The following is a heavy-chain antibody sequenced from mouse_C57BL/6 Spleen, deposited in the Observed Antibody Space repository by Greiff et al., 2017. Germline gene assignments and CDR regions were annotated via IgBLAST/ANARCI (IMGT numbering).Heavy chain of an antibody. CDR1: GYTFTSYW. Sequence: QVQLQQPGAELVKPGASVKLSCKASGYTFTSYWMHWVKQRPGQGLEWIGMIHPNSGSTNYNEKFKSKATLTVDKSSSTAYMQRSSLTSEDSAVYYCARYYYDYEDAMDYWGQGTSVTVSS. V-gene: IGHV1-64*01. CDR3: ARYYYDYEDAMDY. D-gene: IGHD2-4*01. J-gene: IGHJ4*01. CDR2: IHPNSGST.